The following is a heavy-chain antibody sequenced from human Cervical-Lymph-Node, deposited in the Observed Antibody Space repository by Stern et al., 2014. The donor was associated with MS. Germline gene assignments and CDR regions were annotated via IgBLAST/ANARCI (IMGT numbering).Heavy chain of an antibody. J-gene: IGHJ4*02. CDR3: ARVRVGANDF. CDR1: GFIFDDYA. CDR2: IDWNSGRI. Sequence: EVQLVESGGGLVQPGKSLRLSCVASGFIFDDYAMHWVRQVPGKAPEWVSGIDWNSGRILYADSVKGRFTTSGDNAKNSLYLQMNSLRTDDTALYYCARVRVGANDFWGQGTLVTVSS. V-gene: IGHV3-9*01. D-gene: IGHD1-26*01.